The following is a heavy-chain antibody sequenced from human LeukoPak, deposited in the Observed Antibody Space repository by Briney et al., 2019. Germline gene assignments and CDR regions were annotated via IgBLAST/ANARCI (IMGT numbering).Heavy chain of an antibody. CDR2: IYTSGST. CDR3: ARFVGILTGSHYYGMDV. V-gene: IGHV4-4*07. Sequence: SETLSLTCTVSGGSISSYYWSWVRQPAGKGLEWIGRIYTSGSTNYNPSLKSRVTMSVDTSKNQFSLKLSSVTAADTAVYYCARFVGILTGSHYYGMDVWGQGTTVTVSS. J-gene: IGHJ6*02. D-gene: IGHD3-9*01. CDR1: GGSISSYY.